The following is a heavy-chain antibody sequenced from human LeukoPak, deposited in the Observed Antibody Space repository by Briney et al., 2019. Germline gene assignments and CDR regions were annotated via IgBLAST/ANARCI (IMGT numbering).Heavy chain of an antibody. V-gene: IGHV3-23*01. J-gene: IGHJ5*01. Sequence: GGSLRLSCAASGFTISSNYMSWVRQTPGKGLECVSVVTGSGGDTYYTGSVNGRFTISRDNSKNTLYLQMNSLGAEDTAVYYCARGTLEHCSGASCYPLDSWGQGTLVTVSS. D-gene: IGHD2-15*01. CDR1: GFTISSNY. CDR3: ARGTLEHCSGASCYPLDS. CDR2: VTGSGGDT.